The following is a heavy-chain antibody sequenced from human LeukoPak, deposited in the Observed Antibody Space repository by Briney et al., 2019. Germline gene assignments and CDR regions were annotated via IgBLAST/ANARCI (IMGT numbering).Heavy chain of an antibody. Sequence: GGSLRLPCVASGFTFSSYAMHWVRQAPGKGLEWVAVISYDGSNKYYADSVKGRFTISRDNSKNTLYLQMNSLRAEDTAVYYCARDAVSYDFWSGHGAFDIWGQGTMVTVSS. CDR3: ARDAVSYDFWSGHGAFDI. CDR2: ISYDGSNK. V-gene: IGHV3-30-3*01. CDR1: GFTFSSYA. D-gene: IGHD3-3*01. J-gene: IGHJ3*02.